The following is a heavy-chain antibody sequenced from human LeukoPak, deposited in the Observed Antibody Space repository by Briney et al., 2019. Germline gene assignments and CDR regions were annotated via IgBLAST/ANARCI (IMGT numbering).Heavy chain of an antibody. J-gene: IGHJ4*02. CDR2: IRGDGATK. V-gene: IGHV3-23*01. D-gene: IGHD2/OR15-2a*01. CDR3: AKDQYRDYFRGADY. CDR1: GFNLNHYA. Sequence: GSLRLSCAASGFNLNHYAMNWVRQAPGKGPEWVSAIRGDGATKFYADSVKGRFTVSRDNSKNTLYLQMNSLRAEDTAVYYCAKDQYRDYFRGADYWGQGTLVTVSS.